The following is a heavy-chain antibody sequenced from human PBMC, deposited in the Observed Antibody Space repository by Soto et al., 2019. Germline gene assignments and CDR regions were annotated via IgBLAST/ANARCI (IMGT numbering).Heavy chain of an antibody. V-gene: IGHV1-18*01. CDR1: GYSFNRHG. CDR3: ARGGYYDSSGSRNYHYYGMNV. J-gene: IGHJ6*02. CDR2: ISAYDDNT. Sequence: ASVKVSCKASGYSFNRHGIGWVRQAPGQGLEWLGWISAYDDNTKYAQTLQGRVSMSTDTSTNTAYMELRSLRSDDTAMYYCARGGYYDSSGSRNYHYYGMNVWGQGTTVTVSS. D-gene: IGHD3-22*01.